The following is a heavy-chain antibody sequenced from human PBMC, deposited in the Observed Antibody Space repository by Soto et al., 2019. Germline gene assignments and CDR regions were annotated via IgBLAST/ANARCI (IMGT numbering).Heavy chain of an antibody. CDR1: WFSLSTTGMG. D-gene: IGHD5-12*01. CDR2: VYWVDDK. J-gene: IGHJ4*02. V-gene: IGHV2-5*02. Sequence: QITVKESGLTLVKPTQTLTLTCTFSWFSLSTTGMGVGWIRQSPGKALEWLALVYWVDDKPYSPSLRSRHAITLATSKTKVDLKTNNIDPLATATYYCARLTRGVYDSGRLWEKFDYWGQGTLVTVSS. CDR3: ARLTRGVYDSGRLWEKFDY.